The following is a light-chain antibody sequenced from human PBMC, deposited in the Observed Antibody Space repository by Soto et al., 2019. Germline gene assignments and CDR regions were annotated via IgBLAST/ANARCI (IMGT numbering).Light chain of an antibody. Sequence: QSALTQPPSASGSPGQSVTISCTGTSSDVGGYGYVSWYQQHPGKAPKLMIYEVNKRPSGVPDRFSGSKSGNTASLTVAGLQAEDEGDYYCSSYAGSNNLVFGGGNKVTVL. V-gene: IGLV2-8*01. CDR1: SSDVGGYGY. CDR2: EVN. J-gene: IGLJ2*01. CDR3: SSYAGSNNLV.